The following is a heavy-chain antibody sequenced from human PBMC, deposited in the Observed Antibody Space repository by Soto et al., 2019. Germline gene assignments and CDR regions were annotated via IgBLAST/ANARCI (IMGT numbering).Heavy chain of an antibody. J-gene: IGHJ4*02. D-gene: IGHD6-13*01. V-gene: IGHV3-23*01. CDR1: GFTFSNYA. CDR2: ISGRGGST. CDR3: AKDQGSSWYEIDY. Sequence: EVQLLESGGGLVQPGGSLRLSCAASGFTFSNYAVTWFRQAPGKGLEWVSTISGRGGSTYYADSVKGRFTISRDNSKNTLYLQMNRLRAEDTAVYYCAKDQGSSWYEIDYWGQGTLVTVSS.